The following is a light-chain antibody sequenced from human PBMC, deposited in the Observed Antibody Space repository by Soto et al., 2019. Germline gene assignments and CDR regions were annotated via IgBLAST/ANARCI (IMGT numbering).Light chain of an antibody. CDR3: AAWDGSLNNVL. CDR1: CSSIGTNT. V-gene: IGLV1-44*01. J-gene: IGLJ2*01. Sequence: QTVVTQPPSASGTPWQRVTISCSGSCSSIGTNTVNWYRQLPGTAPKLLIYGDNQRPSGVPDRFSGSKSGTSASLAISGLQSEDEAEYYCAAWDGSLNNVLFGGGTKLTVL. CDR2: GDN.